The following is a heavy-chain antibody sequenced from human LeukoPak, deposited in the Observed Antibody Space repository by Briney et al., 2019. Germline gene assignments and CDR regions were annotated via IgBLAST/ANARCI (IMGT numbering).Heavy chain of an antibody. V-gene: IGHV3-23*01. J-gene: IGHJ6*02. Sequence: GGSLRLSCAASGFTFSSYDMSWVRQAPGKGLEWVSSISGSGGSTNYADSVQGRFTISRDNSKNTLYLQVNSLRAEDTAVYYCAKSIRPVGYYYGLDVWGQGTTVTVSS. D-gene: IGHD3-3*02. CDR2: ISGSGGST. CDR3: AKSIRPVGYYYGLDV. CDR1: GFTFSSYD.